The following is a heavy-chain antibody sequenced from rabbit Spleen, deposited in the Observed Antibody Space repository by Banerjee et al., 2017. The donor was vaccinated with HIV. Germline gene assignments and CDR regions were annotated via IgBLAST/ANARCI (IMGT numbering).Heavy chain of an antibody. CDR3: AREDVGGSYTL. Sequence: QSLEESGGDLVKPEGSLKLSCTASGFSFSNKAVMCWVRQAPGKGLEWIACINAVTGKAVYASWAKGRFTFSKTSSTTVTLQMTSLTAADTATYFCAREDVGGSYTLWGPGTLVTVS. CDR1: GFSFSNKAV. CDR2: INAVTGKA. V-gene: IGHV1S40*01. D-gene: IGHD1-1*01. J-gene: IGHJ4*01.